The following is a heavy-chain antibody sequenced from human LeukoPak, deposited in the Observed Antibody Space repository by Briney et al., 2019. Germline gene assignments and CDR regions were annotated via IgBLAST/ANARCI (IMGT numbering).Heavy chain of an antibody. Sequence: GGSLRLSCAASGFTFSDYYMSWIRQAPGKGLEWVSAISGSGAGTYYADSVRGRFTISRDNSKNTLSLQMNSLRAEDTAVYYCAKATGGSGTYKYYFDYWGQGTLVTVSS. CDR3: AKATGGSGTYKYYFDY. V-gene: IGHV3-23*01. J-gene: IGHJ4*02. CDR1: GFTFSDYY. CDR2: ISGSGAGT. D-gene: IGHD3-10*01.